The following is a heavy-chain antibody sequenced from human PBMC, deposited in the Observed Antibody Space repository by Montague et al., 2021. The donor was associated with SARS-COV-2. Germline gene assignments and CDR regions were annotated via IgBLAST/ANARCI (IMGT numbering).Heavy chain of an antibody. CDR3: ARVGRQQLVRLSGMDV. D-gene: IGHD6-13*01. V-gene: IGHV4-39*07. J-gene: IGHJ6*02. CDR2: FYYSGNT. CDR1: GASVSSRDYY. Sequence: SETLSLTCSVSGASVSSRDYYWAWISQPPGKGLEWIGSFYYSGNTYYXPSLRSWVTISVDASKNQFSLKLSSVTAADTAVYYCARVGRQQLVRLSGMDVWGQGTTVTVSS.